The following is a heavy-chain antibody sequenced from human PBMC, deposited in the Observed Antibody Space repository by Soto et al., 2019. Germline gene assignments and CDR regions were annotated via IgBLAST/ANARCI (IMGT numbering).Heavy chain of an antibody. CDR3: TRHFYYSMDA. CDR2: VHHSVGN. J-gene: IGHJ6*02. Sequence: QVQLQESGPGLVKPSETLSLTCTVSGASVANDNWWSWVRQSPGKGLEWIGEVHHSVGNNNSPSLTSRVTISVDKSTNQFSLKLHSVTAADSAVYFCTRHFYYSMDAWGQGTTVTVS. CDR1: GASVANDNW. V-gene: IGHV4-4*02.